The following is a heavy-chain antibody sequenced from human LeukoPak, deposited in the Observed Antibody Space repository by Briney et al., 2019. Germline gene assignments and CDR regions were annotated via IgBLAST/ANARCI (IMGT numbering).Heavy chain of an antibody. J-gene: IGHJ4*02. CDR1: GFTFSSYS. D-gene: IGHD3-10*01. CDR3: AKAYYYGSGSNYKSFDY. CDR2: ISSSSSYI. V-gene: IGHV3-21*04. Sequence: GGSLRLSCAASGFTFSSYSMNWVRQAPGKGLEWFSSISSSSSYIYYADSVKGRFTISRDNAKNTLYVQMNSLRAEDTAVYYCAKAYYYGSGSNYKSFDYWGQGTLVTVSS.